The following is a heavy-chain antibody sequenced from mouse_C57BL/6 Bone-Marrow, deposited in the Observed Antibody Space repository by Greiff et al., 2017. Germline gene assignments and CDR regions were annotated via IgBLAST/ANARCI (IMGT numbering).Heavy chain of an antibody. V-gene: IGHV5-4*01. CDR2: ISDGGSYT. CDR1: GFTFSSYA. CDR3: ARDTITPRTYYAMDY. D-gene: IGHD2-4*01. J-gene: IGHJ4*01. Sequence: DVMLVESGGGLVKPGGSLKLSCAASGFTFSSYAMSWVRQTPEKRLEWVATISDGGSYTYYPDNVKGRFTISRDNAKNNLYLQMSHLKSEDTAMYYCARDTITPRTYYAMDYWGQGTSVTVSS.